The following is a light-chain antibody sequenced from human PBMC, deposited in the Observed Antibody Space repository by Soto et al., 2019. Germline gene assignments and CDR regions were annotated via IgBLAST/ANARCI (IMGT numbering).Light chain of an antibody. J-gene: IGKJ1*01. V-gene: IGKV1-8*01. CDR2: AAS. CDR1: QDIHNY. CDR3: QHYYNYPWT. Sequence: AVLLTQSPSSFSSSTGDRATITCRASQDIHNYLAWYQQVPGKAPKLLLYAASILQTGVPSRFSGSGPGTDFTLTIDGLHSEDFATYCCQHYYNYPWTFGQGTTVE.